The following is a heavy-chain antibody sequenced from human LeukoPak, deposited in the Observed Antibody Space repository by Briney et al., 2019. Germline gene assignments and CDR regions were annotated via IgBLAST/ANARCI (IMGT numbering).Heavy chain of an antibody. CDR3: ARSALDC. CDR2: INSDGSTT. CDR1: GFTFSGYW. Sequence: PGGSLRLSCTASGFTFSGYWMHWVRQDRGRGLVWVSLINSDGSTTTYADSVKGRFTISRDNAKNTLYLQMNGLRVEDTAVYYCARSALDCWGQGTLVTVSS. D-gene: IGHD3-3*02. V-gene: IGHV3-74*03. J-gene: IGHJ4*02.